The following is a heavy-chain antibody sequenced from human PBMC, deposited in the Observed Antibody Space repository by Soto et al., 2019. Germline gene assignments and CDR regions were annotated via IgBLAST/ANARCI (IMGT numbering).Heavy chain of an antibody. CDR3: TRGEEGVTTILSY. CDR1: GFTFSSCV. CDR2: ISYDGSKK. D-gene: IGHD1-26*01. Sequence: QVQLVESGGGVVQPGRSLRLSCAASGFTFSSCVMHWVRQAPGKGMEWVALISYDGSKKYYADSVKGRFTISRDNSKNTLYLEMNSLRDEDTAVYFCTRGEEGVTTILSYWGQGTLVTVSS. J-gene: IGHJ4*02. V-gene: IGHV3-30-3*01.